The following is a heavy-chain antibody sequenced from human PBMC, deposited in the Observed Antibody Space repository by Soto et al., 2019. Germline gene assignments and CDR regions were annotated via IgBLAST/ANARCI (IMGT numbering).Heavy chain of an antibody. D-gene: IGHD3-22*01. V-gene: IGHV1-69*01. Sequence: QVQLVQSGAEVKRPGSSVKLSCKASGGTFTYYGISWVRQAPGQGLEWMGGIIPIIGPATYAQKFQGRLTITADQSTSKVYMELRSLGSEDTALYYCARNLGTTIAGPPRRETYGWLDPWGQGTLVTVSS. CDR3: ARNLGTTIAGPPRRETYGWLDP. CDR2: IIPIIGPA. CDR1: GGTFTYYG. J-gene: IGHJ5*02.